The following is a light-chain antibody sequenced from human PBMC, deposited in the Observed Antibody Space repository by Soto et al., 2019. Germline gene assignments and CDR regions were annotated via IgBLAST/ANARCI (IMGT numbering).Light chain of an antibody. CDR2: DDR. Sequence: SYELTQPPSVSVAPGQTARITCGGHNIRSKSVHWYQQKPGQAPVLVVYDDRDRPSGIPERFSGSNSGNTATLTISRVEAGDEAEYYCQVWDSSSDHFVFGTGTKGT. J-gene: IGLJ1*01. CDR3: QVWDSSSDHFV. V-gene: IGLV3-21*02. CDR1: NIRSKS.